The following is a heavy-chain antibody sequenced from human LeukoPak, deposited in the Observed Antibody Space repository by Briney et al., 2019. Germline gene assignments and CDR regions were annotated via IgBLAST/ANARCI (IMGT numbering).Heavy chain of an antibody. J-gene: IGHJ3*02. D-gene: IGHD3-22*01. CDR1: GGSISSYY. CDR3: ATYYYDSSGYYWDAFDI. CDR2: IYYSGST. V-gene: IGHV4-59*08. Sequence: SETLSLTCTVSGGSISSYYWSWIRQPPGKGLEWIGYIYYSGSTNYNPSLKSRVTLSVDTSKNQFSLKLSSVTAADTAVYYCATYYYDSSGYYWDAFDIWGQGTMVTVSS.